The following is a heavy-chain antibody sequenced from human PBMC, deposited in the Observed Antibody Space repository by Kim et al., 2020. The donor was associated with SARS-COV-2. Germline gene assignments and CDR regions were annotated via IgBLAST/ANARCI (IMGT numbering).Heavy chain of an antibody. CDR1: GGSISSSNW. Sequence: SETLSLTCAVSGGSISSSNWWSWVRQPPGKGLEWIGEIYHSGSTNYNPSLKSRVTISVDKSKHQFSLKLSYVTAADTAVYYCSSRPRDGSGSYYPFDYWGQETLVTVSS. CDR3: SSRPRDGSGSYYPFDY. V-gene: IGHV4-4*02. CDR2: IYHSGST. D-gene: IGHD3-10*01. J-gene: IGHJ4*02.